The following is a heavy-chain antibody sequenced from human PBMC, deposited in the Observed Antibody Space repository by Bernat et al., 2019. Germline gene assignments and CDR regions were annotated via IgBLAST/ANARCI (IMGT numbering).Heavy chain of an antibody. CDR3: ARGGRGYGDYAAPFDY. Sequence: QVQLQESGPGLVKPSQTLSLTCTVSGGSISSGDYYWSWIRQPPGKGLEWIGYIYYSGSTYYHPSLKSRVTISVDTSKNQCSLKRSSVTAADTAVYYCARGGRGYGDYAAPFDYWGQGTLVTVSS. CDR2: IYYSGST. CDR1: GGSISSGDYY. V-gene: IGHV4-30-4*01. J-gene: IGHJ4*02. D-gene: IGHD4-17*01.